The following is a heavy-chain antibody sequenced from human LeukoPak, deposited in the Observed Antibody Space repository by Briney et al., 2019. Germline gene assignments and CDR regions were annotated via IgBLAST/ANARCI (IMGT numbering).Heavy chain of an antibody. CDR2: IYYSGST. J-gene: IGHJ3*02. D-gene: IGHD3-22*01. CDR1: GGSISSSSYY. CDR3: ARVAHYYDRNAFDI. Sequence: SETLSLTCTVSGGSISSSSYYWGWIRQPPGKGLEWIGSIYYSGSTYYNPSLKSRVTISVDTSKNQFSLKLSSVTAADTAVYYCARVAHYYDRNAFDIWGQGTMVTVSS. V-gene: IGHV4-39*01.